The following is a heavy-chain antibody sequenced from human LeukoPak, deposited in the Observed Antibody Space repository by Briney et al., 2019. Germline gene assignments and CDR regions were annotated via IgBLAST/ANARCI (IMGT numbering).Heavy chain of an antibody. D-gene: IGHD3-3*02. V-gene: IGHV4-59*02. CDR3: ARATFLDRAGGPPYY. J-gene: IGHJ4*02. CDR1: GGSVSSYY. CDR2: IYYSGST. Sequence: SETLSLTCTVSGGSVSSYYWSWIRQPPGKGLEWIGYIYYSGSTNYNPSLKSRVTISVDTSKNQFSLKLSSVTAADTAVYYCARATFLDRAGGPPYYWGQGTLVTVSS.